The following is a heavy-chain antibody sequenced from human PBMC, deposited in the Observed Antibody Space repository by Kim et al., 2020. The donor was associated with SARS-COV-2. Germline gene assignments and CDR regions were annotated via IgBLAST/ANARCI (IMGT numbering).Heavy chain of an antibody. CDR3: AVAVAAPTTNDY. Sequence: GGSLRLSCAASGFTVSSNYMSWVRQAPGKGLEWVSVIYSGGSTYYADSVKGRFTISRDNSKNTLYLQMNSLRAEDTAVYYCAVAVAAPTTNDYWGQGTLVTVSS. D-gene: IGHD2-2*01. CDR2: IYSGGST. V-gene: IGHV3-53*01. CDR1: GFTVSSNY. J-gene: IGHJ4*02.